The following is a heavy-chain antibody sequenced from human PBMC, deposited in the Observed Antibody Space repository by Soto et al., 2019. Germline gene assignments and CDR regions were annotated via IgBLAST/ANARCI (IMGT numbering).Heavy chain of an antibody. D-gene: IGHD5-12*01. CDR3: AKAPPNAYEPDYFDY. Sequence: GGSLRLSCAVSGFIFSSDAMSWVRQAPGRELEWVSATSGSGGSTYYADSVKGRVTITRNNSKNTLYLQMNSRIAEDTAVYYYAKAPPNAYEPDYFDYWGQGTLVTVSS. J-gene: IGHJ4*02. V-gene: IGHV3-23*01. CDR1: GFIFSSDA. CDR2: TSGSGGST.